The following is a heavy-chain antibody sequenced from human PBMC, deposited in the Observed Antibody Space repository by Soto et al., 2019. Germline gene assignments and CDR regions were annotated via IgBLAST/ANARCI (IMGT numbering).Heavy chain of an antibody. CDR3: ASGGSPNGDYDY. CDR1: GFTFSSYW. D-gene: IGHD4-17*01. V-gene: IGHV3-7*01. Sequence: GGSPRLACAASGFTFSSYWMSWVRQAPGKGLEWVANIKQDGSEKYYVDSVKGRFTISRDNAKNSLYLQMNSLRAEDTAVYYCASGGSPNGDYDYWGQGTLVTVSS. CDR2: IKQDGSEK. J-gene: IGHJ4*02.